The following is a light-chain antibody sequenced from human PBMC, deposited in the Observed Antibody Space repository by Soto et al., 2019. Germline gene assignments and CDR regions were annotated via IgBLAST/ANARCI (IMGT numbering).Light chain of an antibody. CDR3: QQYYSYPQT. V-gene: IGKV1-8*01. J-gene: IGKJ2*01. Sequence: AIRLTKSPSPFSASTGDRVTISCRSTQAISSYLAWYHQKPGKAPKLQVYPGSTLQYGVPSRFSGSGSGTDFTLPISCLQSEDFATYFCQQYYSYPQTFGQGTKLEIK. CDR1: QAISSY. CDR2: PGS.